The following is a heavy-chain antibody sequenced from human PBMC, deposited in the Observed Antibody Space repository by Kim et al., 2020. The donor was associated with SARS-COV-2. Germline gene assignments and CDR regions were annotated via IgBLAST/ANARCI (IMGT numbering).Heavy chain of an antibody. D-gene: IGHD6-13*01. Sequence: SETLSLTCAVSGGSISSSNWWSWVRQPPGKGLEWIGEIYHSGSTNYNPSLKSRVTISVDKSKNQFSLKLTSVTAADTAVYYCARERVIAAAGEYYYYYGMEVWGQGTTVTVSS. V-gene: IGHV4-4*02. CDR2: IYHSGST. CDR3: ARERVIAAAGEYYYYYGMEV. J-gene: IGHJ6*02. CDR1: GGSISSSNW.